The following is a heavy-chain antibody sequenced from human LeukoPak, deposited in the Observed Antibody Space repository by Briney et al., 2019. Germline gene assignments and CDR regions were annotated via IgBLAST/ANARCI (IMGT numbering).Heavy chain of an antibody. D-gene: IGHD6-19*01. J-gene: IGHJ5*02. CDR3: AKDDVAVAGRGENWFDP. V-gene: IGHV3-30*18. CDR2: ISYDGSNK. CDR1: GFTFSRYG. Sequence: PGRSLRLSCAASGFTFSRYGMHWVRQAPGKGLEGVAVISYDGSNKYYADSVKGRLTISRDNSKNTLYLQMNSLRAEDTAVYYCAKDDVAVAGRGENWFDPWGQGTLVTVSS.